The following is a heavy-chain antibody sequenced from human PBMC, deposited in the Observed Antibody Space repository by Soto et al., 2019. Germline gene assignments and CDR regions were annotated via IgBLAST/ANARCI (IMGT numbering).Heavy chain of an antibody. Sequence: QVQLVQSGAGVKKPGASVKVSCKASGYTFTSYDINWVRQATGQGLEWMGWMNPNSGNTGYAQKFQGRVTMTTNTSMSTAYMELSSLRSEDTAVSYCASWPDGDYYYGMDVWGQGTTVTVSS. D-gene: IGHD3-3*01. CDR1: GYTFTSYD. J-gene: IGHJ6*02. CDR2: MNPNSGNT. CDR3: ASWPDGDYYYGMDV. V-gene: IGHV1-8*01.